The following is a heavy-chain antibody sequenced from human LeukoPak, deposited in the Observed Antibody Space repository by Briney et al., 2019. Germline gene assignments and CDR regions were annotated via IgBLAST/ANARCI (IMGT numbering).Heavy chain of an antibody. Sequence: GRSLRLSCAASGFTFSSYGMHWVRQAPGKGLEWVAVISYDGSNKYYADSVKGRFTISRDNSKNTLYLQMNSLRAEDTAVYYCAKALKVSQYAFDIWGQGTMVTVSS. J-gene: IGHJ3*02. D-gene: IGHD6-6*01. V-gene: IGHV3-30*18. CDR2: ISYDGSNK. CDR3: AKALKVSQYAFDI. CDR1: GFTFSSYG.